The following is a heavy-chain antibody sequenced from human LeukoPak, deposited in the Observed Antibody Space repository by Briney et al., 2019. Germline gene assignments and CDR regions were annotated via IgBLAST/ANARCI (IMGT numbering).Heavy chain of an antibody. Sequence: APVKVSCKASGYTFTSYGISWVRQAPGQGLEWMGWISAYNGNTNYAQKLQGRVTMTTDTSTSTAYMELRSLRSDDTAVYYCARDSRIAVAGPFDYWGQGTLVTVSS. J-gene: IGHJ4*02. CDR1: GYTFTSYG. CDR3: ARDSRIAVAGPFDY. CDR2: ISAYNGNT. D-gene: IGHD6-19*01. V-gene: IGHV1-18*01.